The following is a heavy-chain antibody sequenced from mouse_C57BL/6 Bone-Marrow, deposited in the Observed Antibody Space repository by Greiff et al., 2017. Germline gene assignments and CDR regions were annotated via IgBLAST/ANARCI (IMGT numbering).Heavy chain of an antibody. CDR2: ISYDGSN. V-gene: IGHV3-6*01. CDR3: ARERGNWDFDV. CDR1: GYSITSGYY. Sequence: EVKVEESGPGLVKPSQSLSLTCSVTGYSITSGYYWNWIRQFPGNKLEWMGYISYDGSNNYNPSLKNRISIPRDTSKNQFFLKLNSVTTEDTATYYCARERGNWDFDVWGTGTTVTVSS. J-gene: IGHJ1*03.